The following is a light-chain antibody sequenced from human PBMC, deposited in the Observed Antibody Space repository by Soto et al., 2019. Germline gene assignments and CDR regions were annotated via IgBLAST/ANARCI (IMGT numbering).Light chain of an antibody. J-gene: IGKJ3*01. CDR3: QNFRDSPFT. V-gene: IGKV3-20*01. CDR2: GAS. CDR1: EYLSSHY. Sequence: EIVLMQSPDTLSLSPGERATLSCRASEYLSSHYIAWYQHKPGQTPRLLIYGASTRAAGVPDRFSGSWSGTDFTLTINSVEPEDFALYYCQNFRDSPFTFGPGTKVDIK.